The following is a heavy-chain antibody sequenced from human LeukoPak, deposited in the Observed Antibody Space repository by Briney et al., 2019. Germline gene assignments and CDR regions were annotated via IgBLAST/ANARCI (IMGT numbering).Heavy chain of an antibody. Sequence: ASVKVSCKASGYTFTSYDINWVRQATGQGLEWMGWMNPNSGNTGYAQKFQGRVTITRNTSISTAYMELSSLRSEDTALYYCAKDMGDCGGDCYYFDYWGQGTLVTVSS. CDR1: GYTFTSYD. J-gene: IGHJ4*02. CDR3: AKDMGDCGGDCYYFDY. D-gene: IGHD2-21*02. CDR2: MNPNSGNT. V-gene: IGHV1-8*03.